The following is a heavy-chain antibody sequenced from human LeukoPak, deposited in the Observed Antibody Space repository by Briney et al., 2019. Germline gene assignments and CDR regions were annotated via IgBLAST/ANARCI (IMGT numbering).Heavy chain of an antibody. V-gene: IGHV4-4*07. D-gene: IGHD6-19*01. CDR3: ARRDISSGWSFDY. CDR1: GGSISNYH. J-gene: IGHJ4*02. CDR2: IHTSGST. Sequence: APETLSLTCTVSGGSISNYHWSWIRQPAGKGLEWIGQIHTSGSTNYNPPLKSRVTMSIDTPENQLSLTIRSVTAADTAVYYCARRDISSGWSFDYWGQGTLVTVSS.